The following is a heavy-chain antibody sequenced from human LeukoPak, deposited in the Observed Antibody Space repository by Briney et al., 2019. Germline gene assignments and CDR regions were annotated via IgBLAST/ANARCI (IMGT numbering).Heavy chain of an antibody. CDR2: ISYDGSNK. D-gene: IGHD6-19*01. CDR1: GFTFSSYG. CDR3: AKGSSGWPFDY. V-gene: IGHV3-30*18. Sequence: GGSLRLSCAASGFTFSSYGMHWVRQAPGKGLEWVAVISYDGSNKYYADSVKGRFTISRDNSKNTLYLQMNSLRAEDTAVYYCAKGSSGWPFDYWGQGTLVTVSS. J-gene: IGHJ4*02.